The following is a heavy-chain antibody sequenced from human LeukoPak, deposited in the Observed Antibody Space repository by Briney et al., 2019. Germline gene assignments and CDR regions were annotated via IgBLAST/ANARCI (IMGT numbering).Heavy chain of an antibody. CDR3: ARHRGGYGDSA. CDR1: GGSISSGGYY. CDR2: IYYSGST. J-gene: IGHJ5*02. V-gene: IGHV4-61*08. Sequence: SETLSLTCTVSGGSISSGGYYWSWIRQPPGKGLEWIGYIYYSGSTNYNPSLKSRVTISVDTSKNQFSLKLSSVTAADTAVYYCARHRGGYGDSAWGQGTLVTVSS. D-gene: IGHD4-17*01.